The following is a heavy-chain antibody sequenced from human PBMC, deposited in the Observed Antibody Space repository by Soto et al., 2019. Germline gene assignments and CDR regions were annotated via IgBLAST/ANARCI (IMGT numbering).Heavy chain of an antibody. CDR1: GFTFSSYA. V-gene: IGHV3-23*01. CDR3: VKRSSSSTFVY. CDR2: ISGSDDST. J-gene: IGHJ4*02. D-gene: IGHD6-6*01. Sequence: GGSLRLSCAASGFTFSSYAMSWVRQAPGKGLEWVSVISGSDDSTYYADSVKGRFTISRDNSKNTLYLQMNSLRAEDTAVYYFVKRSSSSTFVYWGPGTLVTVSS.